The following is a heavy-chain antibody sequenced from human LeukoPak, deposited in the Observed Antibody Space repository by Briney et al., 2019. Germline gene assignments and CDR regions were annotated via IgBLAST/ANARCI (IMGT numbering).Heavy chain of an antibody. Sequence: RASETLSLTCTVSGGSISSSNWWSWVRQPPGKGLEWIGEINHSGSTNYNPSPKSRVTISVDTSKNQFSLKLSSVTAADTAVYYCARASRRGIQLWLGGGPFDYWGQGTLVTVSS. D-gene: IGHD5-18*01. V-gene: IGHV4-4*02. J-gene: IGHJ4*02. CDR2: INHSGST. CDR3: ARASRRGIQLWLGGGPFDY. CDR1: GGSISSSNW.